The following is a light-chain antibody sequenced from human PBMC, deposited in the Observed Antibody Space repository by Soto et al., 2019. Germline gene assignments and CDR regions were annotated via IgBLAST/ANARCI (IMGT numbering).Light chain of an antibody. CDR2: QAS. Sequence: DIQMTQSPSSLSASVGDRVTITCRASQGISLWLAWYQQKPGKAPKLLVYQASQLESGVPSRFSGSGSGTELSLTISSLQADDRATYYCQQYGDFSRTFGQGTKVEI. CDR1: QGISLW. J-gene: IGKJ1*01. V-gene: IGKV1-5*03. CDR3: QQYGDFSRT.